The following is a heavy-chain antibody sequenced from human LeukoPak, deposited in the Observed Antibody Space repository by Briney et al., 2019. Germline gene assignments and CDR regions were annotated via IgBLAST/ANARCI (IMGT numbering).Heavy chain of an antibody. D-gene: IGHD3-10*01. Sequence: SETLSLTCAVSGYSISSGYYWGWIRQPPGKGLEWFGSIYHSGSTYYNPSLKSRVTISVDTSKNQFSLKLSSVTAADTAVYYCARDGYYYGSGSYYNNWFDPWGQGTLVTVSS. CDR2: IYHSGST. CDR3: ARDGYYYGSGSYYNNWFDP. CDR1: GYSISSGYY. J-gene: IGHJ5*02. V-gene: IGHV4-38-2*02.